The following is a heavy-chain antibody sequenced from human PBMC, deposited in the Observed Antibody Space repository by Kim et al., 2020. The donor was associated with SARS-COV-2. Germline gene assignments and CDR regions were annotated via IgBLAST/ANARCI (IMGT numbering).Heavy chain of an antibody. V-gene: IGHV3-21*01. CDR2: INSDSTYI. CDR1: GFNFNSNS. CDR3: ARGGEATYGDYDY. Sequence: GGSLRLSCAASGFNFNSNSINWVRQAPGKGLEWVSSINSDSTYIYYADSVKGRFTISRDNAKNSLYLQMNSLRAEDTAVYYCARGGEATYGDYDYWGRGT. D-gene: IGHD4-17*01. J-gene: IGHJ4*02.